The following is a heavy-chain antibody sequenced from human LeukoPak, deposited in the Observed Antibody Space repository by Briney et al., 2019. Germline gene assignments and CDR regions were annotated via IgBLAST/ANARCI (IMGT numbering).Heavy chain of an antibody. D-gene: IGHD6-19*01. V-gene: IGHV3-9*01. CDR2: ISWNSGSI. Sequence: PGRSLRLSCAASGFTFDDYAMHWVRQAPGKGLEWVSGISWNSGSIGYADSVKGRFTISRDNSKNTLYLQMNSLRAEDTAVYYCARSIRGQWPNFISFDIWGQGTMVTVSS. CDR3: ARSIRGQWPNFISFDI. J-gene: IGHJ3*02. CDR1: GFTFDDYA.